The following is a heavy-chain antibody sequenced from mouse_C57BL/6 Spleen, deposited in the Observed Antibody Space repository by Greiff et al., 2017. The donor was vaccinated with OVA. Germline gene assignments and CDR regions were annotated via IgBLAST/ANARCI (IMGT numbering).Heavy chain of an antibody. D-gene: IGHD1-1*01. CDR3: ARDGSSYPLDY. CDR2: IHPNSGST. Sequence: QVQLQQSGAELVKPGASVKLSCKASGYTFTSYWMHWVKQRPGQGLEWIGMIHPNSGSTNYNEKFKSKATLTVDKSSSTAYMQLSSLTSEDSAVYYCARDGSSYPLDYWGQGTTLTVSS. J-gene: IGHJ2*01. CDR1: GYTFTSYW. V-gene: IGHV1-64*01.